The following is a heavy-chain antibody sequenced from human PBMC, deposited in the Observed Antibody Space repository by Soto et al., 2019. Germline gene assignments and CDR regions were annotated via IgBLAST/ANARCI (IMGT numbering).Heavy chain of an antibody. D-gene: IGHD5-12*01. J-gene: IGHJ3*02. CDR1: GGSFSGYY. V-gene: IGHV4-34*01. CDR3: ATSGYAQRAFDI. Sequence: SETLSLTCSVYGGSFSGYYWSWIRQPPGKGLEWIGEINHSGSTNYNPSLKSRVTISVDTSKNTLYLQMNSLRAEDTAVYYCATSGYAQRAFDIWGQGTMVTVSS. CDR2: INHSGST.